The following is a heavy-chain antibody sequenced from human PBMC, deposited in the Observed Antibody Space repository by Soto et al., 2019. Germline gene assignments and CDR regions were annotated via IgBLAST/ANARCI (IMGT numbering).Heavy chain of an antibody. V-gene: IGHV3-21*01. CDR2: ISSSSSYI. Sequence: PGGSLRLSCAASGFTFSSYSMNWVRQAPGKGLEWVSSISSSSSYIYYADSVKGRFTISRDNAKNSLYLQMNSLRAEDTAVYYCARRGEYYDILTGYYKNPPWNNWFDPWGQGTLVTVSS. J-gene: IGHJ5*02. CDR1: GFTFSSYS. D-gene: IGHD3-9*01. CDR3: ARRGEYYDILTGYYKNPPWNNWFDP.